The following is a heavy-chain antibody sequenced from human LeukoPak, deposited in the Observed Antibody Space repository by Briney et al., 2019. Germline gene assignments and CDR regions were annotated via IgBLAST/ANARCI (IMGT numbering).Heavy chain of an antibody. D-gene: IGHD6-19*01. Sequence: PSETLSLTCAVYGGSFSGYYWSWIRQLPGKGLEWIGEINHSGSTNYNPSLKSRVTISVDTSKNQFSLKLSSVTAADTAVYYCARLIYLAVAGTTSGCFDYWGQGTLVTVSS. J-gene: IGHJ4*02. CDR2: INHSGST. V-gene: IGHV4-34*01. CDR3: ARLIYLAVAGTTSGCFDY. CDR1: GGSFSGYY.